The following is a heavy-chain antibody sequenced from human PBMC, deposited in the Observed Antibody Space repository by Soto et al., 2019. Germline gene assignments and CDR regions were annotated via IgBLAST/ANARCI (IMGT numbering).Heavy chain of an antibody. CDR1: GYTFTSYY. V-gene: IGHV1-46*03. D-gene: IGHD2-15*01. CDR3: SRDLRNVFGYFSGGSCYSHAFDI. J-gene: IGHJ3*02. CDR2: INPSGGST. Sequence: QVQLVQSGAEVKKPGASVKVSCKASGYTFTSYYMHWVRQAPGQGLEWMGIINPSGGSTSYAQKFQGRVNMTRDKSTDTVYMEVSSLRSEDTAVYYCSRDLRNVFGYFSGGSCYSHAFDIWGQGTMVTVSS.